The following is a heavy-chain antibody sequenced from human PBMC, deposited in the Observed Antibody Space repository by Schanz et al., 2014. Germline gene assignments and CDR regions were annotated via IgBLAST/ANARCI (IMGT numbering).Heavy chain of an antibody. CDR1: EFSFSSFG. CDR2: SRNKGHSYTS. V-gene: IGHV3-72*01. Sequence: QLLESGGGLVQPGGSLRLSCAASEFSFSSFGMNWVRQAPGKGLEWVGHSRNKGHSYTSEYAASVKGRFTISRDESESSLYLQMDSLKTEDTAVYYCARRNFYDKSAAFDYWGQGSLVTVSS. J-gene: IGHJ4*02. CDR3: ARRNFYDKSAAFDY. D-gene: IGHD3-9*01.